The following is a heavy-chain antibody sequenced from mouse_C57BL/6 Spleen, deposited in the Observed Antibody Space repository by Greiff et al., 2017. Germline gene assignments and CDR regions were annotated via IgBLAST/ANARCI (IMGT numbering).Heavy chain of an antibody. V-gene: IGHV1-82*01. Sequence: VQLQQSGPELVKPGASVKISCKASGYAFSSSWMNWVKQRPGKGLEWIGRIYPGDGDTNYNGKFKGKATLTADKSSSTAYMQLSSLTSEDSAVYFCASARGSSYYAMDYWGQGTSVTVSS. CDR2: IYPGDGDT. J-gene: IGHJ4*01. D-gene: IGHD1-1*01. CDR3: ASARGSSYYAMDY. CDR1: GYAFSSSW.